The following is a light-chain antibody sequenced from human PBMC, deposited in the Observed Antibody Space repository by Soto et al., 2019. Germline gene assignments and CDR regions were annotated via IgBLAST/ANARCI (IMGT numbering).Light chain of an antibody. CDR3: QHYNNWPPWT. Sequence: EIVMTQSPATLSVSPGERATLSCRASQSVSSNLAWYQHKPGQAPRLLIYRASTRATGIPARFSGSGSVTECTLTISSLQSEDFAVYYCQHYNNWPPWTFGQGTKVEIK. J-gene: IGKJ1*01. CDR2: RAS. V-gene: IGKV3-15*01. CDR1: QSVSSN.